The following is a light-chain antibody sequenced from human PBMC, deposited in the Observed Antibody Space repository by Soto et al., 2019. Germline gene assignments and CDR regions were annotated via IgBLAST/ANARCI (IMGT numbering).Light chain of an antibody. CDR2: EVS. J-gene: IGLJ2*01. Sequence: QSVLTQPASVSVSPGQSITISCTGTSSDVGGYNYVSWYQHQPGKAPKLMIYEVSNRPSGISNRFSGSKSGNTASLTISGLQAEDEADYYCSSYTSSSTLVFGGGTKLTVL. CDR1: SSDVGGYNY. V-gene: IGLV2-14*01. CDR3: SSYTSSSTLV.